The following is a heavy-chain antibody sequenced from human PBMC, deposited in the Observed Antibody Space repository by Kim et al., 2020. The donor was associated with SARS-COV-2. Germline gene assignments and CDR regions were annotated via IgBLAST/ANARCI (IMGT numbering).Heavy chain of an antibody. Sequence: PDSVKGRFTTSRDNSKDTVYLEMNSLRDEDTAVYYCARDLGGSGALPLGFWGQGTLVTVSS. J-gene: IGHJ4*02. V-gene: IGHV3-23*01. CDR3: ARDLGGSGALPLGF. D-gene: IGHD3-16*01.